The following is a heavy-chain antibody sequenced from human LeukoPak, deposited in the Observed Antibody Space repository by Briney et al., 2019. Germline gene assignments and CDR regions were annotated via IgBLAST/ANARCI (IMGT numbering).Heavy chain of an antibody. D-gene: IGHD3-10*01. CDR3: RRSLMS. Sequence: PGGSLRLSCAASGFTFSTYWMTWVRQAPGKGLEWVANIKEDGSEKYYVDSVKGRFTISRDNAKNSLYLEMNSLRAEDTAVCYCRRSLMSWGQGTLVTVSS. CDR1: GFTFSTYW. V-gene: IGHV3-7*03. CDR2: IKEDGSEK. J-gene: IGHJ5*02.